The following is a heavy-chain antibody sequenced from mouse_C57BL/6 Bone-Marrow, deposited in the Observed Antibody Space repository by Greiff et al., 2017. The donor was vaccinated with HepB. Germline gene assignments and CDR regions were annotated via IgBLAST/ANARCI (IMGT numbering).Heavy chain of an antibody. D-gene: IGHD2-1*01. CDR3: ARSEGNYVRFAY. CDR1: GYAFSSSW. V-gene: IGHV1-82*01. CDR2: IYPGDGDT. Sequence: VKLMESGPELVKPGASVKISCKASGYAFSSSWMNWVKQRPGKGLEWIGRIYPGDGDTNYNGKFKGKATLTADKSSSTAYMQLSSLTSEDSAVYFCARSEGNYVRFAYWGQGTLVTVSA. J-gene: IGHJ3*01.